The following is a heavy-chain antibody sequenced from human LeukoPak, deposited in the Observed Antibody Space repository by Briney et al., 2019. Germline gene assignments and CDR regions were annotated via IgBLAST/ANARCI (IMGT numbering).Heavy chain of an antibody. J-gene: IGHJ3*02. CDR3: ARQKCTSTSCLTKNAFDI. Sequence: SETLSLTCTVSGGSISSYFWSWIRQPPGKGLEWIGYIYHSGRTNYNPSLKSRVTISVDTSKNQFSLDLSSVTAADTAVYYCARQKCTSTSCLTKNAFDIWGQGTMVTVSS. V-gene: IGHV4-59*08. CDR1: GGSISSYF. D-gene: IGHD2-2*01. CDR2: IYHSGRT.